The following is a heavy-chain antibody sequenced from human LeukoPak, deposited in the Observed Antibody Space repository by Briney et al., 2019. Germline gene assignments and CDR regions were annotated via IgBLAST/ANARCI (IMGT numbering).Heavy chain of an antibody. CDR2: IIPIFGTA. CDR1: GGTFSSYA. Sequence: SVKVSCKASGGTFSSYAISWVRQAPGQGLEWMGGIIPIFGTANYAQKFQGRVTITTDESTSTAYMEMSSLRSEDTALYYCTREGHCSRTICYAGRIYNWFDTWGQGTPGTVSS. D-gene: IGHD2-2*01. V-gene: IGHV1-69*05. J-gene: IGHJ5*02. CDR3: TREGHCSRTICYAGRIYNWFDT.